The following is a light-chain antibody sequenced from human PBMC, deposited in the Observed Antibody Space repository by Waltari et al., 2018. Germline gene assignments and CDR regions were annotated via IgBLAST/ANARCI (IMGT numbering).Light chain of an antibody. Sequence: DIVITQSPASLAVSLCERATINCKSSQSVLYRSNNKNYLAWYQQKPGQPPNLLIYWASTRAYGVPNRFSGSGSGTYFTLIISRLQDEGVADYYCQQYYSTPQAFGQGTKVEIK. J-gene: IGKJ1*01. CDR1: QSVLYRSNNKNY. V-gene: IGKV4-1*01. CDR2: WAS. CDR3: QQYYSTPQA.